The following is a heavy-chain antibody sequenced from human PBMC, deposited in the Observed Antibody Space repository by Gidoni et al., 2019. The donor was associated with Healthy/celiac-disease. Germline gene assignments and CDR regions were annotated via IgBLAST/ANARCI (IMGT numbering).Heavy chain of an antibody. CDR2: IIPIFGTA. CDR3: ARASVRGVIRNYYYYYGMDV. CDR1: GGTFSSYP. V-gene: IGHV1-69*01. J-gene: IGHJ6*02. Sequence: QVQLVQSGAELKKPGSSVKVSCKASGGTFSSYPISWVRQAPGQGLEWMGGIIPIFGTANYAQKFQGRVTITADESTSTAYMELSSLRSEDTAVYYCARASVRGVIRNYYYYYGMDVWGQGTTVTVSS. D-gene: IGHD3-10*01.